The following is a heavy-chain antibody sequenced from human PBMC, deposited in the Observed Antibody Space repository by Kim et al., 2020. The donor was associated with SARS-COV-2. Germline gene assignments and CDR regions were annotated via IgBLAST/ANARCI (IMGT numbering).Heavy chain of an antibody. CDR2: IYPADSDT. V-gene: IGHV5-51*01. Sequence: GESLKISCKGSGYSFTSYWIGWVRQMPGKGLEWMGVIYPADSDTRYSPSFQGQVTISADKSISTAYLQWRSLKASDTAMYYCARPYYDFWSGYFGLGYWGQGTLVTVSS. J-gene: IGHJ4*02. D-gene: IGHD3-3*01. CDR1: GYSFTSYW. CDR3: ARPYYDFWSGYFGLGY.